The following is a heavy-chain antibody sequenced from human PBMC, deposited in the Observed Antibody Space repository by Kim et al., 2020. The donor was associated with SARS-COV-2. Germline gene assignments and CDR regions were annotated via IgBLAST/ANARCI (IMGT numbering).Heavy chain of an antibody. D-gene: IGHD3-22*01. CDR2: IFYTGRT. V-gene: IGHV4-39*01. CDR1: GDSINSVVYY. Sequence: SETLSLTCSVSGDSINSVVYYWAWIRQPPGKGLEWIGSIFYTGRTYYNPSLKSRVTIFVDTSKNQFSLQLSSATAADTAVYFCARQERQGVVITNPFDQWGQGNLVTVSS. J-gene: IGHJ4*02. CDR3: ARQERQGVVITNPFDQ.